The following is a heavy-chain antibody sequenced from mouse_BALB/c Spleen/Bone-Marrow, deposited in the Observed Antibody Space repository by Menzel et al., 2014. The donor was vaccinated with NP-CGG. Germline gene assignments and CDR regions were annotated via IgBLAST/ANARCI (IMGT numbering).Heavy chain of an antibody. CDR2: INPGGNTI. V-gene: IGHV4-1*02. CDR3: SSLGYYGWFAY. CDR1: GFDFRTYW. D-gene: IGHD2-3*01. Sequence: EVQLQESGGGLVQPGGFLKLSCAASGFDFRTYWMSWVRQAPGKGLEWIGEINPGGNTINYTPSLKDKFIISRDNAKNTLYLQMSKVRSEYTAFYYCSSLGYYGWFAYWGQGTLVTVSA. J-gene: IGHJ3*01.